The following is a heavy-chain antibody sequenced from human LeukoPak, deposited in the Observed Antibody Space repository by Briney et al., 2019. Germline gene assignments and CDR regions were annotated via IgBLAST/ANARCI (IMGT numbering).Heavy chain of an antibody. D-gene: IGHD2-15*01. CDR2: IYYSGST. CDR3: AREATVVVAPMVL. CDR1: GDSITSYY. J-gene: IGHJ4*02. Sequence: SETLSLTCTVSGDSITSYYWSWIRQPPGKGLEGIGNIYYSGSTNYNPSLKSRVTISVETSKSQFSLKLSSVTAADTAVYYCAREATVVVAPMVLWGQGSLVTVSS. V-gene: IGHV4-59*12.